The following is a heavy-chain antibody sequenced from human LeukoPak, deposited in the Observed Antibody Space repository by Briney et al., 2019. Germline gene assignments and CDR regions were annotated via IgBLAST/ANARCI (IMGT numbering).Heavy chain of an antibody. CDR3: ARSDYDFWSGYSGGFDP. J-gene: IGHJ5*02. Sequence: SETLSLTCTLSGGSISSYYWSWIRQPAGKGLEWIGRIYTSGSNNYNPSLKSRVTMSVDTSKNQFSLKLSSVTAADTAVYYCARSDYDFWSGYSGGFDPWGQGTLVTVSS. D-gene: IGHD3-3*01. V-gene: IGHV4-4*07. CDR1: GGSISSYY. CDR2: IYTSGSN.